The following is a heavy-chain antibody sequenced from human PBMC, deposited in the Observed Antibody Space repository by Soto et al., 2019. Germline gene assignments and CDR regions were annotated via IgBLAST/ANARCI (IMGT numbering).Heavy chain of an antibody. CDR1: GFSISSGFS. J-gene: IGHJ5*02. CDR2: IYHSGST. CDR3: VRGDSGYATWFDP. D-gene: IGHD5-12*01. Sequence: PSETLSLTCAVSGFSISSGFSWGWIRQTPGKGLEWVGSIYHSGSTFYNPSLKSPITMSLDTSKNHFSLKLTSVSAADTAVYYCVRGDSGYATWFDPWGQGTLVTVSS. V-gene: IGHV4-38-2*01.